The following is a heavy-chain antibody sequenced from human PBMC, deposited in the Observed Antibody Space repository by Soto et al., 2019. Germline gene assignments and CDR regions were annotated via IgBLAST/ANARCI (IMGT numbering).Heavy chain of an antibody. V-gene: IGHV3-66*01. CDR3: AREAIIVIAAPEYYFDY. CDR1: GFDVSNTD. CDR2: IYSGGYT. Sequence: GGSLRLACAASGFDVSNTDMSWVRQAPGKGLEWVSVIYSGGYTNYADSVKGRFIVSRDSPKNTLYLQMDSLRAEDTAVYYCAREAIIVIAAPEYYFDYWGQGTLVTVSS. D-gene: IGHD3-22*01. J-gene: IGHJ4*02.